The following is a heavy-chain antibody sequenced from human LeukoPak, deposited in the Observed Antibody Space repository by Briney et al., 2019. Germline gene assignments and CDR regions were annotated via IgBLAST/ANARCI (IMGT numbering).Heavy chain of an antibody. V-gene: IGHV1-2*02. CDR3: AKVRDRLSSFYPAA. D-gene: IGHD6-13*01. CDR2: INPHSGGR. Sequence: ASVKVSCKASSYTFTNYDINWVRQAPGQGLEWMGWINPHSGGRNSAQKFQGRVTMTRDTSITTAYLELSGLTSDDTAMYYCAKVRDRLSSFYPAAWGQGTLVTVSS. J-gene: IGHJ4*02. CDR1: SYTFTNYD.